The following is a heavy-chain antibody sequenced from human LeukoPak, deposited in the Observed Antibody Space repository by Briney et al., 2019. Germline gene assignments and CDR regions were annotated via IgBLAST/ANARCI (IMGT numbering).Heavy chain of an antibody. D-gene: IGHD5-18*01. CDR1: GFTVSSNY. V-gene: IGHV3-23*01. Sequence: GGSLRLSCAASGFTVSSNYMSWVRQAPGKGLEWVSGIGGSGGTIYYADSVKGRFTISRDNSKNTLYLQMNSLGAEDTAIFYCAKIRWGYSYGHDYDYWGQGTLVTVSS. J-gene: IGHJ4*02. CDR2: IGGSGGTI. CDR3: AKIRWGYSYGHDYDY.